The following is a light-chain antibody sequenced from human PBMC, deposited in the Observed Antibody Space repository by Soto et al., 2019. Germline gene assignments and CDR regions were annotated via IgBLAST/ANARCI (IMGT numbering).Light chain of an antibody. J-gene: IGKJ2*01. CDR2: DAS. Sequence: EIVLTQSPATLSLSPGERATLSCRASQSVSSYLAWYQQKPGQAPRLLIYDASNGATGLPARFSGSGSGTDFTLTISSLEPEDFAVYYWQQRSNWYTFGQGTKREIK. CDR1: QSVSSY. V-gene: IGKV3-11*01. CDR3: QQRSNWYT.